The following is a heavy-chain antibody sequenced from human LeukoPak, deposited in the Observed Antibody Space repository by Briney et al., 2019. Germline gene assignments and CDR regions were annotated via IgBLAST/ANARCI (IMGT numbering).Heavy chain of an antibody. D-gene: IGHD2-2*01. CDR2: LSGSGYST. J-gene: IGHJ5*02. Sequence: GGSLRLSCTASGFTFSSFAMNWVRQAPGKGLEWVSGLSGSGYSTYYADSVKGRFTISRDNSKNTLYLQMSSLRAKDTAVYFCAKGPGSCSSTSYFFRWFDPWGQGTLVTVSS. CDR3: AKGPGSCSSTSYFFRWFDP. V-gene: IGHV3-23*01. CDR1: GFTFSSFA.